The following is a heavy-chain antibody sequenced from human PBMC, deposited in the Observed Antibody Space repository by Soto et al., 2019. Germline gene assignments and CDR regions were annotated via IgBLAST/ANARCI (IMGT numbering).Heavy chain of an antibody. D-gene: IGHD3-3*01. CDR2: INAGNGNT. CDR3: ARNDFWSGYYLDPFDY. Sequence: ASVKVSCKASGYTFTSYAMHWVRQAPGQRLEWMGWINAGNGNTKYSQKFRGRVTITRDTSASTAYMELSSLRSEDTALYYFARNDFWSGYYLDPFDYWGQGTLVTVSS. J-gene: IGHJ4*02. V-gene: IGHV1-3*01. CDR1: GYTFTSYA.